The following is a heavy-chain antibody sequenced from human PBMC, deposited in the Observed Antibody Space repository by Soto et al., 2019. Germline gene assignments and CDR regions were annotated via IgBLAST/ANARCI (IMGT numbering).Heavy chain of an antibody. CDR3: VRGRTEFDIFTAYIMGDF. CDR1: GYTFTTHG. Sequence: XVKVSYKASGYTFTTHGISWVRHAPGQGLEWMGWISAYNGNTNYAQKLQGRVTMTTDTSTSTVYMELSSLRSDDTDTYYCVRGRTEFDIFTAYIMGDFWGQGTQVTVSS. D-gene: IGHD3-9*01. J-gene: IGHJ4*02. CDR2: ISAYNGNT. V-gene: IGHV1-18*01.